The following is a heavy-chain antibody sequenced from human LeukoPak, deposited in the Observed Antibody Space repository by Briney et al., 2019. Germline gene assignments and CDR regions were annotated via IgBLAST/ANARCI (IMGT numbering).Heavy chain of an antibody. CDR2: ISYDGSNK. J-gene: IGHJ4*02. Sequence: PGGSLRLSCAASGFTFSSYAMHWVRQAPGKGLEWVAVISYDGSNKYYADSVKGRFTISRNNAKNTLYLQMNSLRAEDTAVYYCARASSTSCHFWGQGTLVTVSS. CDR3: ARASSTSCHF. CDR1: GFTFSSYA. V-gene: IGHV3-30-3*01. D-gene: IGHD2-2*01.